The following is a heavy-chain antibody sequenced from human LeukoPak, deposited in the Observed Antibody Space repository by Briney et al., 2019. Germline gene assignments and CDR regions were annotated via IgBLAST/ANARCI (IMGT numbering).Heavy chain of an antibody. Sequence: ASVKVSCKASGYTFTSYGINWVRQATGQGLEWMGWMNPNSGNTGYAQKFQGRVTMTRNTSISTAYMELSSLRSEDTAVYYCARAIRYSSGWYGKGFGYWGQGTLVTVSS. CDR1: GYTFTSYG. V-gene: IGHV1-8*02. CDR3: ARAIRYSSGWYGKGFGY. J-gene: IGHJ4*02. D-gene: IGHD6-19*01. CDR2: MNPNSGNT.